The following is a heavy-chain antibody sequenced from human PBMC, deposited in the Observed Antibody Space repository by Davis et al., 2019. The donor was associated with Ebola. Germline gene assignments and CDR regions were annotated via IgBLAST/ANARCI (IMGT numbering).Heavy chain of an antibody. CDR3: ARGGYSTQGPDY. Sequence: GGSLRLSCAASGFTFSSYAMHWVRQAPGKGLEWVAVIPYDGSNKYYADSVKGRFTISRDNSKNTVHLQMNNLGDDDSAIYYCARGGYSTQGPDYWGQGTLVTVSS. D-gene: IGHD6-13*01. J-gene: IGHJ4*02. V-gene: IGHV3-30-3*01. CDR2: IPYDGSNK. CDR1: GFTFSSYA.